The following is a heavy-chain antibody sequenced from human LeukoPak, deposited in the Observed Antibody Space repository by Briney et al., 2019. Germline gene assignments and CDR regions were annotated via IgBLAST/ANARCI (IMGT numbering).Heavy chain of an antibody. D-gene: IGHD3-9*01. J-gene: IGHJ4*02. V-gene: IGHV3-30*02. Sequence: GGSLRLSCAASGFSFSSYGMHWLRQAPGKGLEWVAFIRNDGSNTYYADSVKGRFTISRDNSKNTLYLQMNSLRAEDTAVYYCAKGPERYFDWLLNFDYWGQGTLVTVSS. CDR3: AKGPERYFDWLLNFDY. CDR1: GFSFSSYG. CDR2: IRNDGSNT.